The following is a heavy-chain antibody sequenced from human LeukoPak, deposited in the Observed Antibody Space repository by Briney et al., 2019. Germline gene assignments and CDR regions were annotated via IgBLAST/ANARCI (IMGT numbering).Heavy chain of an antibody. CDR2: IYTSGST. V-gene: IGHV4-4*07. CDR1: GGSISSYY. D-gene: IGHD4-23*01. Sequence: SETLSLTCTVSGGSISSYYWSWIRQPAGKGLEWIGRIYTSGSTNYNPSLKSRVTISVDTSKNQFSLKLSSVTAADTAVYYCARHPVVTSIIGDYYYGMDVWGQGTTVTVSS. J-gene: IGHJ6*02. CDR3: ARHPVVTSIIGDYYYGMDV.